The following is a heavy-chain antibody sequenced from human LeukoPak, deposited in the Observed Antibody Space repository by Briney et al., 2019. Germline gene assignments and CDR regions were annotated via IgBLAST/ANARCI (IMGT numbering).Heavy chain of an antibody. D-gene: IGHD3-22*01. J-gene: IGHJ5*02. V-gene: IGHV4-30-4*01. Sequence: SETLSLTCTVSGGSISSGDYYWRWIRQPPGKGLEWIGYIYYSGSTYYNPSLKSRVTISVDTSKNQFSLKLSSVTAADTAVYYCARVTWDSSGYFWFDPWGQGTLVTVSS. CDR2: IYYSGST. CDR1: GGSISSGDYY. CDR3: ARVTWDSSGYFWFDP.